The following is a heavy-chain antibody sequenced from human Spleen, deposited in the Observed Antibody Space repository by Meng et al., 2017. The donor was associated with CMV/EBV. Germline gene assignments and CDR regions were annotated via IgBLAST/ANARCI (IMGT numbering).Heavy chain of an antibody. CDR1: GYPFTNYD. V-gene: IGHV1-8*01. J-gene: IGHJ5*01. CDR3: ARRRNWFDS. Sequence: KVSCKASGYPFTNYDIYWVRQATGQGPEWMGRVNPNSGKTGYAQKFQGRLIMSRNSSIDTAYMELSSLRSDDTAVYYCARRRNWFDSWGQGTLVTVSS. CDR2: VNPNSGKT.